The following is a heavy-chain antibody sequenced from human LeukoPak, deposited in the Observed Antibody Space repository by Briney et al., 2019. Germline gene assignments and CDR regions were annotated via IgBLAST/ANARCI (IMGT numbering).Heavy chain of an antibody. J-gene: IGHJ6*04. Sequence: GSLRLSCAASGLTFRSYSMNWVRQAPGKGLEWVSSISSSSSYIYYADSVKGRFTISRDNAKNLLYLQMNSLRAEDTAVYYCARELLWFGEDYYGMDVWGKGTTVTVSS. CDR2: ISSSSSYI. CDR1: GLTFRSYS. CDR3: ARELLWFGEDYYGMDV. D-gene: IGHD3-10*01. V-gene: IGHV3-21*01.